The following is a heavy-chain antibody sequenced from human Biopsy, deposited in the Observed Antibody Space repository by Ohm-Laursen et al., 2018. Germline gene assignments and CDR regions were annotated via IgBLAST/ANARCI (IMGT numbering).Heavy chain of an antibody. CDR3: AKASGYSSGWPIDY. Sequence: SSLRLSCAAPGFTFENYAMNWVRQAPGKGLEWVSGISWNSGGVVYADSVKGRFTISRDNAKNSLYLQMHSLRAEDTAFYYCAKASGYSSGWPIDYWGQGNLVTVSS. CDR2: ISWNSGGV. J-gene: IGHJ4*02. V-gene: IGHV3-9*01. D-gene: IGHD6-19*01. CDR1: GFTFENYA.